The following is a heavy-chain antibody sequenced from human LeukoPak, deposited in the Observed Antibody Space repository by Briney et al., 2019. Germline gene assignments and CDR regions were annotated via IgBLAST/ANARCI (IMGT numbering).Heavy chain of an antibody. Sequence: GGSLRLSCTASGFTFNSYGMHWVRQAPGKGLEWVAVISYDGSNKYYADSVKGRFTISRDNSKNTQYLQMNSLRAEDTAVYYCAKNSYYDSSGYYHLDYWGQGTLVTVSS. CDR3: AKNSYYDSSGYYHLDY. D-gene: IGHD3-22*01. V-gene: IGHV3-30*18. J-gene: IGHJ4*02. CDR1: GFTFNSYG. CDR2: ISYDGSNK.